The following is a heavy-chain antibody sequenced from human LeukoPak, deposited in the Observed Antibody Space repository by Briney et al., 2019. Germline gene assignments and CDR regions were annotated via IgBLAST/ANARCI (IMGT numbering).Heavy chain of an antibody. V-gene: IGHV5-10-1*01. J-gene: IGHJ6*04. D-gene: IGHD4-17*01. CDR1: GCSFTSYW. CDR3: ARPSGYGDYDYGMDV. CDR2: IDPSDSYT. Sequence: GESLRISCNGSGCSFTSYWISWVRQMPVKGLEWMGRIDPSDSYTNYTPSFQGHVTISADKSISTAYLQWSSLKASDTAMYYCARPSGYGDYDYGMDVWGKGTTVTVSS.